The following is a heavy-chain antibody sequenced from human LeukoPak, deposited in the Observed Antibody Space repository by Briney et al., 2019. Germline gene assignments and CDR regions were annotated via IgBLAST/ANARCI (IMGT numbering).Heavy chain of an antibody. J-gene: IGHJ5*01. Sequence: GGSLRLSCAASGFTFSGYNMNWVRQAPGKGLEWISHISSSGSTIYYADSVKGRFTISRDNAKNSLYLQMNSLRAEDTAVYYCARPMNEYDSSGFFQSWGHGTLVTVSS. CDR3: ARPMNEYDSSGFFQS. D-gene: IGHD3-22*01. CDR1: GFTFSGYN. V-gene: IGHV3-48*04. CDR2: ISSSGSTI.